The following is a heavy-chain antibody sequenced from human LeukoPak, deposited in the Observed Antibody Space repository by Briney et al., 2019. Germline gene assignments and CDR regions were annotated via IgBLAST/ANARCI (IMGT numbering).Heavy chain of an antibody. D-gene: IGHD5-18*01. V-gene: IGHV3-20*04. J-gene: IGHJ3*02. Sequence: GGSLRLSCVGSGFFFSGYSMSWVRQKSGKGLEWVAGINWNGGRRVYADTVQGRFAISRDNARNSLYLQMNKLRADETAFYYCARDYSYGDLSDDAFDIWGQGTVVTVSS. CDR3: ARDYSYGDLSDDAFDI. CDR1: GFFFSGYS. CDR2: INWNGGRR.